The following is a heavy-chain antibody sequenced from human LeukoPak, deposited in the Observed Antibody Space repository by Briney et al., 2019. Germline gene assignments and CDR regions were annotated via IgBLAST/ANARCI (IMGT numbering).Heavy chain of an antibody. D-gene: IGHD1-26*01. J-gene: IGHJ4*02. V-gene: IGHV3-9*01. CDR1: GFTFDDYA. CDR2: ISWNSGSI. Sequence: GGSLRLSCAASGFTFDDYAMHWVRQAPGKGLEWVSGISWNSGSIGYADSVKGRFTISRDNAKNSLYLQMNSLRAEDTALYYCAKGVGPGGPIDYWGQGTLVTVSS. CDR3: AKGVGPGGPIDY.